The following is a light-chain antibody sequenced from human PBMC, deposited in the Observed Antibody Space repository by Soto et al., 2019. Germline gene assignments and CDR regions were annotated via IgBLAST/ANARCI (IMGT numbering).Light chain of an antibody. CDR3: SSYTSSSTLSVV. J-gene: IGLJ2*01. V-gene: IGLV2-14*01. Sequence: QSALTQPASVSGSPGQSITISCTETSSDVGGYNYVSWYQQHPGKAPKLMIYDVSNRPSGVSNRFSGSKSGNTASLTISGLQAEDEADYYCSSYTSSSTLSVVFGGGTKLTVL. CDR2: DVS. CDR1: SSDVGGYNY.